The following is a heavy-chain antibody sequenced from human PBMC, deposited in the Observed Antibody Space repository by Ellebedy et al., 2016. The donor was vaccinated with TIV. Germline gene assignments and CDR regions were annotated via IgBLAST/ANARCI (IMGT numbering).Heavy chain of an antibody. J-gene: IGHJ6*02. D-gene: IGHD3-10*01. CDR2: IKQDGSEK. CDR1: GFTFRNYW. V-gene: IGHV3-7*03. Sequence: PGGSLRLSCAASGFTFRNYWMSWVRQAPGKGLEWVANIKQDGSEKYYVDSVKGRFTISRDNAKKSLYLQMNSMRAEDTAVYYCARVDSGSHGGFRDYYYGMDVWGQGTTVTVSS. CDR3: ARVDSGSHGGFRDYYYGMDV.